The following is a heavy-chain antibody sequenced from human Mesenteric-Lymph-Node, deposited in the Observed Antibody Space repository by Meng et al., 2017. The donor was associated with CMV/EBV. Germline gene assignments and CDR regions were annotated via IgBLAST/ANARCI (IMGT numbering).Heavy chain of an antibody. CDR3: AKDGGGGNSHDAFDM. V-gene: IGHV3-7*01. Sequence: GESLKISCTASGFSFSNYWMNWVRQVPGKGLEWVATVKPDGSEEFYVDSVKGRFTISRDNSKNTLYLEMKSLRAEDTAVYYCAKDGGGGNSHDAFDMWGQGTKVTVSS. CDR1: GFSFSNYW. D-gene: IGHD3-16*01. CDR2: VKPDGSEE. J-gene: IGHJ3*02.